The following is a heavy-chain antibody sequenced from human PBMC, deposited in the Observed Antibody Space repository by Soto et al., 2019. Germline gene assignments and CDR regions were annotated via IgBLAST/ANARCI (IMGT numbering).Heavy chain of an antibody. CDR3: AKGLYFGIFGGASYFDC. J-gene: IGHJ4*02. D-gene: IGHD3-10*02. Sequence: EVQLVESGGGLVQPGRSLRLSCAASGFKFEDYGMHWVRQGPGKGLEWVSGISWNGGSVDYAESVKGRFTISRDDSKNSLYLLMNSLRDEDTALYYCAKGLYFGIFGGASYFDCWGQGALVTVSS. CDR1: GFKFEDYG. CDR2: ISWNGGSV. V-gene: IGHV3-9*01.